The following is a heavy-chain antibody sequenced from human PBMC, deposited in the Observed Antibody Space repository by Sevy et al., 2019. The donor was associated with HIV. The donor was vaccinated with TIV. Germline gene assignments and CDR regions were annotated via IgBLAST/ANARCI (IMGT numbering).Heavy chain of an antibody. CDR1: GFTFSSYS. CDR3: TRSSTVTSYYFDY. CDR2: ISSSSSYI. J-gene: IGHJ4*02. V-gene: IGHV3-21*01. D-gene: IGHD4-17*01. Sequence: GGSLGLSCAASGFTFSSYSMNWVRQAPGKGLEWVSSISSSSSYIYYADSVKGRFTISRDNAKNSLYLQMNSLRAEDTAVYYCTRSSTVTSYYFDYWGQGTLVTVSS.